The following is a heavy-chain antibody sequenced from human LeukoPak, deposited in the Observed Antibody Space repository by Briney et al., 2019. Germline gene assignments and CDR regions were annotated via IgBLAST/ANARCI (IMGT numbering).Heavy chain of an antibody. CDR3: ARDIHWAFDY. CDR1: GFTFNSYS. Sequence: GGSLRLSCGASGFTFNSYSMNWVREAPGKGLEWVSYISSSTSRIYYADSVKGRFTISRDSARRSLFLQMNSLRDEDTAVYYCARDIHWAFDYWGQGTLVTVSS. V-gene: IGHV3-48*02. D-gene: IGHD7-27*01. CDR2: ISSSTSRI. J-gene: IGHJ4*02.